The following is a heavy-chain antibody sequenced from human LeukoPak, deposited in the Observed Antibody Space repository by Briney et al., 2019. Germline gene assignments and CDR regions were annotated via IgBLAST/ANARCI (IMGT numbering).Heavy chain of an antibody. D-gene: IGHD1-26*01. CDR1: GGSLSGYY. J-gene: IGHJ4*01. CDR2: INHSGNT. CDR3: ARGQLLQRN. V-gene: IGHV4-34*01. Sequence: SETLSLTCAVFGGSLSGYYWTWIRQPPGKGLEWIGEINHSGNTDYSPSLKSRVTISVDTSKNLFSLRLTSVTAADTAVYYCARGQLLQRNWGHGTLVTVSS.